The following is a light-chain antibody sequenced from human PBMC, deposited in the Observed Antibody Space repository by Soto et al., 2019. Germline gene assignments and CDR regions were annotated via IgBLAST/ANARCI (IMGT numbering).Light chain of an antibody. CDR2: AAS. Sequence: IQLTQSPSSLCASVGGRVTITCLASQGISNYLGWYQQKPGKAPKLLIYAASTLQTGVPSRFSGGGSGTDFTLTITSLQPEDFATYYCQQLNVYPSTFGGGTKV. J-gene: IGKJ4*01. CDR3: QQLNVYPST. CDR1: QGISNY. V-gene: IGKV1-9*01.